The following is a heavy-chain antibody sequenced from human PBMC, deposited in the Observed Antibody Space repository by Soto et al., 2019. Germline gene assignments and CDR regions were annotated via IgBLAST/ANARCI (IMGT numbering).Heavy chain of an antibody. Sequence: QVQLVESGGGVVQPGRSLRLSCAASGFTFSSYGMHWVRQAPGKGLEWVAGIWYDGSNKYYADSVKGRFTISRDNSKNTLYLQMNSLRAEDTAVYYCARGRSGFVGNYYYMDVWGKGTTVTVSS. CDR1: GFTFSSYG. CDR3: ARGRSGFVGNYYYMDV. J-gene: IGHJ6*03. V-gene: IGHV3-33*01. D-gene: IGHD3-3*01. CDR2: IWYDGSNK.